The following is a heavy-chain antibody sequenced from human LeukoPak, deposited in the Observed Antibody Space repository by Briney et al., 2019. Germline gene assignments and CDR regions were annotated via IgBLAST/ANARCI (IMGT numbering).Heavy chain of an antibody. CDR1: GGTFSSYT. J-gene: IGHJ4*02. D-gene: IGHD1-26*01. CDR2: IIPILGIA. CDR3: ARGVVGATDDY. V-gene: IGHV1-69*02. Sequence: SVKVSCKASGGTFSSYTISWVRQAPGQGLEWMGRIIPILGIANYAQKFQGRVTITADKSTSTAYKELSSLRSEDTAVYYCARGVVGATDDYWGQGTLVTVSS.